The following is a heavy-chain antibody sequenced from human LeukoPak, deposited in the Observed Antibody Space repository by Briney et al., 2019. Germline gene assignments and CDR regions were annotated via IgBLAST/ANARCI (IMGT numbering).Heavy chain of an antibody. D-gene: IGHD3-3*01. V-gene: IGHV4-61*02. CDR1: AGSISSGNYY. J-gene: IGHJ4*02. Sequence: SETLSLTCTVSAGSISSGNYYWSWIRQPAGKGLEWIGRIYTSGSTNYNPSLKSRVTISVDTSKNQFSLKLSSVTAADTAAYYCARAAQDFWSGPYYFDYWGQGTLVTVSS. CDR3: ARAAQDFWSGPYYFDY. CDR2: IYTSGST.